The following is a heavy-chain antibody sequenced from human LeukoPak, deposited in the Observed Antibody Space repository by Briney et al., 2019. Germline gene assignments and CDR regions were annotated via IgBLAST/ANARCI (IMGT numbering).Heavy chain of an antibody. CDR1: GFTFSNYG. V-gene: IGHV3-30*02. Sequence: GGSLRLSCAVSGFTFSNYGMHWVRQAPGKGLEWVAFIRDDGSNKYYADSVKGRFTISRDNSKNTLYLQMNSLRAEDTAVYYCAKDSSGSGTHYFDYWGQGTLVTVSS. CDR3: AKDSSGSGTHYFDY. CDR2: IRDDGSNK. D-gene: IGHD1-26*01. J-gene: IGHJ4*02.